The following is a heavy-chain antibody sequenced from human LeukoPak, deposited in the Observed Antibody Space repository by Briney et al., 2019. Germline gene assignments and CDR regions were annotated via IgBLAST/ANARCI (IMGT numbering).Heavy chain of an antibody. CDR1: GYRFTSYW. V-gene: IGHV5-51*01. CDR3: ARHRYGGNQYFDL. J-gene: IGHJ2*01. D-gene: IGHD4-23*01. Sequence: GESLKISCKGSGYRFTSYWIAWVRQMPGKGLEWMGIIYPSDSDTRYSPSFQGQVSISADKSISAAYLQWSSLKASDTAMYYCARHRYGGNQYFDLWGRGTLVTVSS. CDR2: IYPSDSDT.